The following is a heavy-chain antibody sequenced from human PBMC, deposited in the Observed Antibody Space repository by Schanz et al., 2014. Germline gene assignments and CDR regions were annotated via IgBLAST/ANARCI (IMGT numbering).Heavy chain of an antibody. J-gene: IGHJ4*02. CDR1: GFTFSNYA. V-gene: IGHV3-48*04. Sequence: EVQLLESGGGVVQPGRSLRLSCAASGFTFSNYAMHWVRQAPGKGLEWVSDISDSGDSTHYADSVKGRFTISRDNAKNSLYLQMNSLTADDTAVYYCARDKGGYYPFDYWGRGTLVTVSS. CDR2: ISDSGDST. D-gene: IGHD3-3*01. CDR3: ARDKGGYYPFDY.